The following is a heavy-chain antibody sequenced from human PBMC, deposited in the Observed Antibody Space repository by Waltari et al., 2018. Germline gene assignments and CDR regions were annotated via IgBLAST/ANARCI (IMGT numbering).Heavy chain of an antibody. CDR3: ARQRYYYDESGYYHHFDH. V-gene: IGHV4-59*08. D-gene: IGHD3-22*01. Sequence: QVQLQESGPGLVKPAETLSLTCTVSGGSISNYFRIWIRRPPGKGLEWIGYIYYSGSTSYTPSLKSRVTISVDTSKNQVSLNLSSVTAADTAVYYCARQRYYYDESGYYHHFDHWGPGSLVTVSS. J-gene: IGHJ4*02. CDR1: GGSISNYF. CDR2: IYYSGST.